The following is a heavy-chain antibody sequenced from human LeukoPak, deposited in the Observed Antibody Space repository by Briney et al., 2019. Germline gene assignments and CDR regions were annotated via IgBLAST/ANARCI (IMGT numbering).Heavy chain of an antibody. CDR1: GCTFSSYS. CDR3: ARDRPDYDLFDY. Sequence: GGSLRLSCAASGCTFSSYSMNWVREAPGKGLEWVSSISSSSSYIYYADSVKGRFTISRDNAKNSLYLQMNSLRAEDTTVYYCARDRPDYDLFDYWGQGTLVTVSS. D-gene: IGHD4-17*01. V-gene: IGHV3-21*01. CDR2: ISSSSSYI. J-gene: IGHJ4*02.